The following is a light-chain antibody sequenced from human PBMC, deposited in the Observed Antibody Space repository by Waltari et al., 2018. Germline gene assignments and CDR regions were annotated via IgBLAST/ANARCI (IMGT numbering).Light chain of an antibody. CDR2: DAS. CDR1: QSVGKY. Sequence: DIVLTQSPGTLSLSPGERASLFCRASQSVGKYLAWYQQKPGQAPRHVMYDASTRATGIPDRFSGSGSGTDFSLTISRLEPEDFAVYYCQKYVNLPATFGQGTRVEIK. CDR3: QKYVNLPAT. V-gene: IGKV3-20*01. J-gene: IGKJ1*01.